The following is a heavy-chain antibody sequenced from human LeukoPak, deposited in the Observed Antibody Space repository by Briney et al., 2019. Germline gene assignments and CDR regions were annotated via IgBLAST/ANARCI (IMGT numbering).Heavy chain of an antibody. CDR3: AKDKKVGVVVVAATAGILDY. Sequence: GGSLRLSCAASGFTFSSYAMSWVRQAPGKGLEWVSAISGSGGSTYYADSVKGRFTISRDNSKNTLYLQMNSLRAEDTAVYYCAKDKKVGVVVVAATAGILDYWGQGTLVTVSS. CDR1: GFTFSSYA. J-gene: IGHJ4*02. CDR2: ISGSGGST. D-gene: IGHD2-15*01. V-gene: IGHV3-23*01.